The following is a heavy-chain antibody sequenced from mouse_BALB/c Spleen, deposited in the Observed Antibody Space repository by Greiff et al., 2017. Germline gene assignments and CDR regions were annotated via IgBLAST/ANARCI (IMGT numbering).Heavy chain of an antibody. D-gene: IGHD1-1*01. CDR3: TRDLSLLLQEYKGYFNV. V-gene: IGHV5-6-3*01. J-gene: IGHJ1*01. Sequence: EVQGVESGGGLVQPGGSLKLSCAASGFTFSSYGMSWVRQTPDKRLELVATINSNDGSIYYPDSVKGRFTISRDNTKNTLYLQISILKSEDTAMYYCTRDLSLLLQEYKGYFNVWRAETPVTVSS. CDR1: GFTFSSYG. CDR2: INSNDGSI.